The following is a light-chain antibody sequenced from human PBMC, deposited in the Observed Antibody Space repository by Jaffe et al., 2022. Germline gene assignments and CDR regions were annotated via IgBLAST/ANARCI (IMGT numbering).Light chain of an antibody. J-gene: IGLJ2*01. Sequence: QSALTQPASVSGSPGQSITISCTGSSSDVGGYNYVSWYQQHPGNAPKLMIYDVINRPSGVSNRFSGSKSGNTASLTISGLQADDEADYYCSSYTSSSTLLFGGGTKLTVL. CDR1: SSDVGGYNY. CDR3: SSYTSSSTLL. CDR2: DVI. V-gene: IGLV2-14*03.